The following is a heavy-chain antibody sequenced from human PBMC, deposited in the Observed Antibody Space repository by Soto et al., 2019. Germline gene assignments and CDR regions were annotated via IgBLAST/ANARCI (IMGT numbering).Heavy chain of an antibody. CDR1: GFSLTTRGLG. CDR2: IYWDDDK. D-gene: IGHD3-16*01. Sequence: QITLKESGPTLVKPTQTLTLTCTFSGFSLTTRGLGVGWILQPPGKALECLALIYWDDDKRYSPSLQSRLSITKDTSKNQVVLTMTNVDPVDTATYYCAHIPNYYQYDWFDPWGQGPLVSVSS. CDR3: AHIPNYYQYDWFDP. V-gene: IGHV2-5*02. J-gene: IGHJ5*02.